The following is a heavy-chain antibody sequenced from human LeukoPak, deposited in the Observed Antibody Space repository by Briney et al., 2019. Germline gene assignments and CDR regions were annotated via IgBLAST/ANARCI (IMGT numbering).Heavy chain of an antibody. D-gene: IGHD3-22*01. CDR3: ARGLYYYDSSGSIDAFDI. J-gene: IGHJ3*02. CDR1: GYTFTSYY. Sequence: ASVKVSCKASGYTFTSYYMHWLRPAPGQGLEWMGIINPSGGSTSYAQKFQGRVTMTRDTSTSTVYMELSSLRSEDTAVYYCARGLYYYDSSGSIDAFDIWGQGTMVTVSS. CDR2: INPSGGST. V-gene: IGHV1-46*01.